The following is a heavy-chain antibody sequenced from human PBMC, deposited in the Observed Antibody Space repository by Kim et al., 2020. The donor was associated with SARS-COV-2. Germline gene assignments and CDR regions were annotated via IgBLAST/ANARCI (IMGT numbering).Heavy chain of an antibody. CDR1: GFTFSAYE. CDR2: ISGSGHTI. V-gene: IGHV3-48*03. D-gene: IGHD3-22*01. CDR3: AREAYYYDSSGEVDY. J-gene: IGHJ4*02. Sequence: GGSLRLSCAASGFTFSAYEMNWVRQAPGKGLEWVSYISGSGHTIYYADSVKGRFTVSRDNAKNSLYLQMNSLRAEDTAVYYCAREAYYYDSSGEVDYWGQGTLVTVSS.